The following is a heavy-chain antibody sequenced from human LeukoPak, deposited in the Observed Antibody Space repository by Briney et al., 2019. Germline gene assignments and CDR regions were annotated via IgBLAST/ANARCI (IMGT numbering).Heavy chain of an antibody. V-gene: IGHV3-30-3*01. Sequence: PGGSLRLSCAASGFTFSSYAMHWVRQAPGKGLEWVAVISYDGSNKYYADSVKGRFTISRDNSKNTLYLQMNSLRAEDTAVYYCARAYCGGDCYEKYYYYGMDVWGQGTTVTVSS. CDR2: ISYDGSNK. CDR3: ARAYCGGDCYEKYYYYGMDV. D-gene: IGHD2-21*02. CDR1: GFTFSSYA. J-gene: IGHJ6*02.